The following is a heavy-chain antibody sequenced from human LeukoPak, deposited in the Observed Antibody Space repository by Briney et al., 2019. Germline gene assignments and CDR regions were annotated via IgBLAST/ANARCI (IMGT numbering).Heavy chain of an antibody. CDR1: GFTFSSYA. D-gene: IGHD3-3*01. V-gene: IGHV3-30-3*01. CDR3: ARDRLNSRWYDFWSGSYGMDV. CDR2: ISYDGSNK. Sequence: GGSLRLSCAASGFTFSSYAMHWVRQAPGKGLEWVAVISYDGSNKYYADSVKGRLTISRDNSKNTLYLQMNSLRAEDTAVYYCARDRLNSRWYDFWSGSYGMDVWGQGTTVTVSS. J-gene: IGHJ6*02.